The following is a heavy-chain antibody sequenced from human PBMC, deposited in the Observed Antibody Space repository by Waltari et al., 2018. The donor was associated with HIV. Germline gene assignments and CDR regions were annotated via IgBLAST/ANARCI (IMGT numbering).Heavy chain of an antibody. J-gene: IGHJ6*02. CDR1: GFNFSSYR. V-gene: IGHV3-7*01. CDR2: IKDDGSEK. Sequence: EVQLMESGAGLVQSGGSLRLSCAASGFNFSSYRTSWVRQTSGKGLEGVAYIKDDGSEKYYMGSVKGRFTISRDNAKNSMFLQMNSLRAEDTAVYYCARIGTFPHNYAIDFWGQGTTVTVSS. CDR3: ARIGTFPHNYAIDF. D-gene: IGHD1-26*01.